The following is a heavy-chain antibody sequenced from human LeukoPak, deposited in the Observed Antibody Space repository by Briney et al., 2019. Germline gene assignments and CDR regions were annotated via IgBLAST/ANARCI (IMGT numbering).Heavy chain of an antibody. CDR1: GGSFSGYY. CDR3: ARGGSYYDFWSGYLSDDD. D-gene: IGHD3-3*01. V-gene: IGHV4-34*01. J-gene: IGHJ4*02. Sequence: SETLSLTCAVYGGSFSGYYWSWIRKPPGKGLEWIGEINHSGSTNYNPSLKSRVTISVDTSKNQFSLKLSSVTAADTAVYYCARGGSYYDFWSGYLSDDDWRQGTLVTVSS. CDR2: INHSGST.